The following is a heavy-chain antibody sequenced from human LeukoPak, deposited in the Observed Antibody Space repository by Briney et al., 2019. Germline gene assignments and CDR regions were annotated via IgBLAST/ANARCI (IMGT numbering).Heavy chain of an antibody. CDR3: ARAPSEIGGYYPEYFRH. D-gene: IGHD3-22*01. J-gene: IGHJ1*01. CDR1: GFTFSTYW. V-gene: IGHV3-74*01. CDR2: IKSDGGT. Sequence: PGGSLRLSCAASGFTFSTYWMHWVRQASGKGLVWVSRIKSDGGTNYADSVKGRFTISRDNAKKTVSLQMNSLRPEDTGVYYCARAPSEIGGYYPEYFRHWGRGTLVTVSS.